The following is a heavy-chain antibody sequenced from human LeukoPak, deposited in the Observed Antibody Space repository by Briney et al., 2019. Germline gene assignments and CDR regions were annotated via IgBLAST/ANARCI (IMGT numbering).Heavy chain of an antibody. CDR2: IYYSGST. CDR1: TDSISGFY. D-gene: IGHD1-26*01. V-gene: IGHV4-59*01. CDR3: ARGPWELGPRNWFDP. J-gene: IGHJ5*02. Sequence: PSETLSLTCTVSTDSISGFYWSWIRQPPGKGLEWIGYIYYSGSTNYNPSLKSRVTISVDTSKNQFSLRLSSVTAADTAVYYCARGPWELGPRNWFDPWGQGTLVTVSS.